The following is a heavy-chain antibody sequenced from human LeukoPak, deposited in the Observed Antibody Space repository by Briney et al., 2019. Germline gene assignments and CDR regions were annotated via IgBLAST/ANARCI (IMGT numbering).Heavy chain of an antibody. CDR3: ARVNGDSTWDYYYGMDV. CDR1: GGSISSSSYY. D-gene: IGHD4-17*01. V-gene: IGHV4-39*07. Sequence: SETLSLTCTVSGGSISSSSYYWGWIRQPPGKGLEWIGSIYYSGSTYYNPSLKSRVTISVDTSKNQFSLKLSSVIAADTAVYYCARVNGDSTWDYYYGMDVWGQGTTVTVSS. J-gene: IGHJ6*02. CDR2: IYYSGST.